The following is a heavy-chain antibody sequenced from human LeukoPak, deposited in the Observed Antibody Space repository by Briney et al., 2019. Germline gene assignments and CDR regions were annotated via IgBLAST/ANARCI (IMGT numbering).Heavy chain of an antibody. CDR3: ARDGMDSSGWSDY. V-gene: IGHV1-69*05. J-gene: IGHJ4*02. CDR1: GGTFSSYA. CDR2: IIPIFGTA. D-gene: IGHD6-19*01. Sequence: SVKVSCKASGGTFSSYAISWVRQAPGQGLEWMGRIIPIFGTANYAQKFQGRVTITTDESTSTAYMELSSLRSEDTAVYYCARDGMDSSGWSDYWGPGTLVTVSS.